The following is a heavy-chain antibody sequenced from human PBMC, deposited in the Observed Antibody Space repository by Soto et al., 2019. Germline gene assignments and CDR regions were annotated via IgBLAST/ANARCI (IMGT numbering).Heavy chain of an antibody. D-gene: IGHD5-12*01. V-gene: IGHV3-30-3*01. CDR2: ISYDGSNK. CDR3: ARDSRGYEDHFDY. J-gene: IGHJ4*02. Sequence: GGSLRLSCAASGFTFSSYAMHWVRQAPGKGLEWVAVISYDGSNKYYADSVKGRFTISRDNSKNTLYLQMNSLRAEDTAVYYCARDSRGYEDHFDYWGQGTLVTVSS. CDR1: GFTFSSYA.